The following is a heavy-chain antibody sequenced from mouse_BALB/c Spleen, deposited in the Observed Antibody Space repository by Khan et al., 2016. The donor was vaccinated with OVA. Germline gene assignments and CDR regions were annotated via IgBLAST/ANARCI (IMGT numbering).Heavy chain of an antibody. Sequence: EVKLLESGPGLVKPSQSLSLTCTVTGYSITSDYAWNWIRQFPGNTLEWMGYISYSGSTNYNPSLKSRISITRDTSKNQFILQLNSVTTEDTATYYCARDGARYKYDMDDWGEGTSVTVSS. CDR3: ARDGARYKYDMDD. CDR2: ISYSGST. V-gene: IGHV3-2*02. J-gene: IGHJ4*01. D-gene: IGHD1-1*02. CDR1: GYSITSDYA.